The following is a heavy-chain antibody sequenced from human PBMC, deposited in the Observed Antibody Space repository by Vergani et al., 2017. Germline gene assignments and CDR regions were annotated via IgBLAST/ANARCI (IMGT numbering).Heavy chain of an antibody. J-gene: IGHJ6*02. CDR1: GFTFSNYS. D-gene: IGHD3-10*01. V-gene: IGHV3-21*01. CDR3: ARDEPDHYYYGSGSYSIYYYYGMDV. Sequence: EVQLVESGGGLVKPGGSLRLSCAASGFTFSNYSMNWVRQAPGKGLEWVSSISSSSSYIYYADSVKGRFTISRDNAKNSLYLQMNSLRAEDTAVYYCARDEPDHYYYGSGSYSIYYYYGMDVWGQGTTVTVSS. CDR2: ISSSSSYI.